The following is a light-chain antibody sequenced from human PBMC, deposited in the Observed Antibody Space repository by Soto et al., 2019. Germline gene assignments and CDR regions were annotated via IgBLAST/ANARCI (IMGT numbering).Light chain of an antibody. J-gene: IGLJ1*01. CDR1: SSDVGGYNY. V-gene: IGLV2-14*01. Sequence: SVRRPPASVAGSPRQSIRISFTGTSSDVGGYNYVSWYQQHPGKAPKLMIYEVSNRPSGVSNRFSGSKSGNTASLTISGLQAADEADYYCSSYTSGSTLFGTGTKVTVL. CDR3: SSYTSGSTL. CDR2: EVS.